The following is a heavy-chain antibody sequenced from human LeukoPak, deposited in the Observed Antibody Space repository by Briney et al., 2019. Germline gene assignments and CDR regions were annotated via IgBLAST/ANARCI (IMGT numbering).Heavy chain of an antibody. Sequence: ASVEVSCKASGYTFTSYGISWVRQAPGQGLEWMGWISAYNGNTNYAQKLQGRVTMTTDTSTSTAYMELRSLRSDNTAVYYCARDDPNYDYVWGSYRFDYWGQGTLVTVSS. CDR3: ARDDPNYDYVWGSYRFDY. CDR2: ISAYNGNT. V-gene: IGHV1-18*01. J-gene: IGHJ4*02. CDR1: GYTFTSYG. D-gene: IGHD3-16*02.